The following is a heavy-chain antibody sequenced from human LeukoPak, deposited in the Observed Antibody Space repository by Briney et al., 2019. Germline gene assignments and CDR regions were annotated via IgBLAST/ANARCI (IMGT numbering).Heavy chain of an antibody. V-gene: IGHV3-23*01. CDR1: GFTFSNYA. CDR3: AKGLTGNYYYYYYMDV. D-gene: IGHD1-14*01. Sequence: PGGSLRLSCAASGFTFSNYAMSWVRQAPGKGLEWVSVISGSGGSTYYADSVKGRFTISRDNSKNTLYLQMNSLRAEDTAVYYCAKGLTGNYYYYYYMDVWGKGTTVTVSS. CDR2: ISGSGGST. J-gene: IGHJ6*03.